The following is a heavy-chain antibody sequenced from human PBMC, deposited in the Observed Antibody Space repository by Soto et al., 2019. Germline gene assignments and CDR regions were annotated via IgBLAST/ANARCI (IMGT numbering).Heavy chain of an antibody. Sequence: QITLKESGLTLVRPTQTLTLTCTFSGFSLTTSGVGVAWIRQLPGKAPEWLGLVDWNDDKRYSPSLNSRLTITKDTSKNQVVLTMTNMDPYDTGTYYCEHRGISKFGLGMCYFASVGQGTVVTASA. D-gene: IGHD3-9*01. CDR2: VDWNDDK. J-gene: IGHJ4*02. V-gene: IGHV2-5*01. CDR3: EHRGISKFGLGMCYFAS. CDR1: GFSLTTSGVG.